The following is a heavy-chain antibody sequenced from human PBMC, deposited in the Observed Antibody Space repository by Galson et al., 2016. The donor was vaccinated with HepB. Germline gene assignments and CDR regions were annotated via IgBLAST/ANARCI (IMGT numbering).Heavy chain of an antibody. Sequence: SVKVSCKASGYTFGSYAFSWVRQAPGQGLEWVAWISPFNGDTNYTQKLQGRVTMTTDSSTSTAYMELRSLRSDDTAMYYCARDGILVPGSRKFDFWGQGTLVTVSS. V-gene: IGHV1-18*01. CDR2: ISPFNGDT. CDR1: GYTFGSYA. J-gene: IGHJ4*02. D-gene: IGHD3-3*02. CDR3: ARDGILVPGSRKFDF.